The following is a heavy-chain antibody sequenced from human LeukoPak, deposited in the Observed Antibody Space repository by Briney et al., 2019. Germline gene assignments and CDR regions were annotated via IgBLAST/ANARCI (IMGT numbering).Heavy chain of an antibody. CDR1: GGSFSGYY. V-gene: IGHV4-34*01. Sequence: SETLSLTCAVYGGSFSGYYWSWIRQPPGKGLEWLGEINHSGSTNYNPSLKSRVTISVDTSKNQFSLKLSSVTAADTAVYYCARGFRRVDYWGQGTLVTVSS. CDR3: ARGFRRVDY. CDR2: INHSGST. J-gene: IGHJ4*02.